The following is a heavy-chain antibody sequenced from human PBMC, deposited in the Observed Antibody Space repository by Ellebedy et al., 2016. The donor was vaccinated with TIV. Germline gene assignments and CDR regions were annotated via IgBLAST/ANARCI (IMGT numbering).Heavy chain of an antibody. CDR3: ATARNYDSSGYYRFDY. J-gene: IGHJ4*02. CDR1: GYTLTELS. V-gene: IGHV1-24*01. CDR2: FDPEDGET. D-gene: IGHD3-22*01. Sequence: AASVKVSCKVSGYTLTELSMHWVRQAPGKGLEWMGGFDPEDGETIYAQKFQGRVTMTEDTSTDTAYMELSSLRSEDTAVYYCATARNYDSSGYYRFDYWGQGTQVTVSS.